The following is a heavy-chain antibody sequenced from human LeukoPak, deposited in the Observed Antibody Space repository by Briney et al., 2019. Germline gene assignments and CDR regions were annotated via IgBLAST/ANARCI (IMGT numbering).Heavy chain of an antibody. CDR3: ARDQVGATSGPPFDY. D-gene: IGHD1-26*01. V-gene: IGHV3-33*01. J-gene: IGHJ4*02. Sequence: PGGSLRLSCAASGSTFSSYGMHWVRQAPGKGLEWVAVIWYDGSNKYYADSVKGRFTISRDNSKNTLYLQMNSLRAEDTAVYYCARDQVGATSGPPFDYWGQGTLVTVSS. CDR2: IWYDGSNK. CDR1: GSTFSSYG.